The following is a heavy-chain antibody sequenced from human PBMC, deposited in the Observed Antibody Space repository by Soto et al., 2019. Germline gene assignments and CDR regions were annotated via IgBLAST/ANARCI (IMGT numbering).Heavy chain of an antibody. CDR3: ATWHEREHAFDV. D-gene: IGHD1-1*01. CDR1: GLTISGKKY. CDR2: LYDVDGS. J-gene: IGHJ3*01. Sequence: DVQLVESGGGLIQPGEPLRLSCAAFGLTISGKKYVAWVRQAPGKGLEWVSALYDVDGSFYADSVTGRFTTSSDSSKTSVYLQMNHLRPDDTAVYYCATWHEREHAFDVWGQGTTVTISS. V-gene: IGHV3-53*01.